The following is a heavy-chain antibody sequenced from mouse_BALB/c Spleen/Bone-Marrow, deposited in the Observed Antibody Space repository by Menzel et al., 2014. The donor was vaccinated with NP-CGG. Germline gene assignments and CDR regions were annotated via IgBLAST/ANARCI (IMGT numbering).Heavy chain of an antibody. J-gene: IGHJ4*01. CDR1: GFSLTSYG. CDR2: IWAGGST. V-gene: IGHV2-9*02. D-gene: IGHD2-3*01. Sequence: VKLMESGPGLVAPSRSLSITCTVSGFSLTSYGVHWVRQLPGKGLEWLGIIWAGGSTNYNSALMFRLSISKDNSKSQVFLKKNSMQTDDTAMYYCGREDGYFHYYAMDYWGQGTSVTVTS. CDR3: GREDGYFHYYAMDY.